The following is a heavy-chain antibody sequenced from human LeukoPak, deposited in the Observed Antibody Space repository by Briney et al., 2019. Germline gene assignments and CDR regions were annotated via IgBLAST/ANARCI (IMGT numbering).Heavy chain of an antibody. CDR3: ARSQLHYYGSGSYHHYYYMDV. CDR1: GGSISSYY. J-gene: IGHJ6*03. D-gene: IGHD3-10*01. CDR2: LYTSGST. V-gene: IGHV4-4*09. Sequence: SETLSLTCTVSGGSISSYYWSWIRQPPGKGLEWIGYLYTSGSTNYNPSLKSRVTISVDTSKNQFSLKLSSVTAADTAVYYCARSQLHYYGSGSYHHYYYMDVWGKGTTVTVSS.